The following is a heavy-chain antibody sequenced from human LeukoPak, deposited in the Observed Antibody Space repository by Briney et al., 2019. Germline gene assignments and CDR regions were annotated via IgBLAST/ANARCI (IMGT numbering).Heavy chain of an antibody. J-gene: IGHJ4*02. CDR3: ASRTGGIVLMVYAEYYFDY. V-gene: IGHV4-38-2*02. Sequence: SETLSLTCTVSGYSISSGYYWGWIRQPPGKGLEWIGSIYHSGSTYYNPSLESRVTISVDTSKNQFSLKLSSVTAADTAVYYCASRTGGIVLMVYAEYYFDYWGQGTLVTVSS. CDR1: GYSISSGYY. CDR2: IYHSGST. D-gene: IGHD2-8*01.